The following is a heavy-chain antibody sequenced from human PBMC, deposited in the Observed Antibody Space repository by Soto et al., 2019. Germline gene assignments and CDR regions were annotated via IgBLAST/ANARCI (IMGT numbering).Heavy chain of an antibody. Sequence: QVQLVQSGAEVKRPGSSVKVSCKASGDTVNFYSINWVRQAPGLGLEWLGRVNPIVSMSNYAQKFQGRVTMTADKSTGTDYMELSILRSADTAIYYWARSYGSGYRAFDYCGQGALVTVSS. J-gene: IGHJ4*02. CDR3: ARSYGSGYRAFDY. CDR2: VNPIVSMS. CDR1: GDTVNFYS. V-gene: IGHV1-69*02. D-gene: IGHD3-10*01.